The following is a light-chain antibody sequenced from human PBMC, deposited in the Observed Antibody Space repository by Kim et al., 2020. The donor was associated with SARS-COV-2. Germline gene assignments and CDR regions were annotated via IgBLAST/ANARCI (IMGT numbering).Light chain of an antibody. CDR3: QAWDSSTGV. CDR2: EDS. J-gene: IGLJ1*01. V-gene: IGLV3-1*01. Sequence: SSELTQPPSVSVSPGQTASITCSGDKLGDKYACWYQQKPGQSPVLVIYEDSKRPSGIPGRFSGSNSGNTATLTISGTQAMDEADYYCQAWDSSTGVFGTGTKVTVL. CDR1: KLGDKY.